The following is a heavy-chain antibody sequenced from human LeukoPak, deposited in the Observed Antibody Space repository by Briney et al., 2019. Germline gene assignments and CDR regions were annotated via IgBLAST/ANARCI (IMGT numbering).Heavy chain of an antibody. D-gene: IGHD1-14*01. J-gene: IGHJ4*02. CDR1: GGSISSYY. V-gene: IGHV4-59*08. Sequence: SETLSLTCNVSGGSISSYYWSWIRQPPGKGLEWIGYIYYSGNTNYNPSLKSRVTISADTSKNQFSLKLSSVTAADTAMYYCARQRDNALSYFDYWGQGTLVTVSS. CDR3: ARQRDNALSYFDY. CDR2: IYYSGNT.